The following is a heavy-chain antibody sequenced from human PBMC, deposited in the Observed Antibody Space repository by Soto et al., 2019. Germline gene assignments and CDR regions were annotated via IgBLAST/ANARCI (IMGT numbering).Heavy chain of an antibody. CDR3: AHFDWFIDY. D-gene: IGHD3-9*01. CDR1: GFNFSSYG. Sequence: PGGSLRLSCAVSGFNFSSYGMHWVRQAPGKGLEWVAVISYDGSHKASADSVKGRFAIPRDNSKNTLYLQMNSLRAEDTAVYYCAHFDWFIDYWGQGTLVTVSS. V-gene: IGHV3-30*03. CDR2: ISYDGSHK. J-gene: IGHJ4*02.